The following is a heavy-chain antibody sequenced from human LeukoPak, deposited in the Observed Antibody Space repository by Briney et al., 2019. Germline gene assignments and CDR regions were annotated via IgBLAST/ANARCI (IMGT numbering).Heavy chain of an antibody. V-gene: IGHV1-46*01. CDR1: GYTFTSYY. CDR3: ARGLGSSGYYYYFDY. J-gene: IGHJ4*02. D-gene: IGHD3-22*01. Sequence: ASVKVSCKASGYTFTSYYMHWVRRAPGQGLEWMGIINPSGGSTSYAQKFQGRVTMTRDTSTSTVYMELSSLRSEDTAVYYCARGLGSSGYYYYFDYWGQGTLVTVSS. CDR2: INPSGGST.